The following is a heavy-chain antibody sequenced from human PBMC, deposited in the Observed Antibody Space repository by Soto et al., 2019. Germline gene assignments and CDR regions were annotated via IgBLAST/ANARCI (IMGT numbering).Heavy chain of an antibody. V-gene: IGHV3-23*01. J-gene: IGHJ6*02. Sequence: GSLRLSCAASGFTVSSNYMSWVRQAPVRGLEWVSGIGGSGDNIYYADSVKGRFTISRDNSKNTTYLQMNRVRGEDTAVYYCVKHDYNFWSGYTFPPGIDVWGQGTAVTVSS. CDR2: IGGSGDNI. CDR3: VKHDYNFWSGYTFPPGIDV. D-gene: IGHD3-3*01. CDR1: GFTVSSNY.